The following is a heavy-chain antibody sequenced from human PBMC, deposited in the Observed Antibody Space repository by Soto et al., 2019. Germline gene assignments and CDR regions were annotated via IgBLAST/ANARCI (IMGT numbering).Heavy chain of an antibody. CDR1: GGSFSGYY. Sequence: SETLSLTCAVYGGSFSGYYWSWIRQPPGKGLEWIGEINHSGSTDYNPSLKSRVTISVDTSKNQFSLKLSSVTAADTAVYYCAGGVGIAAVFDYWGQGTLVTVSS. D-gene: IGHD6-13*01. CDR2: INHSGST. CDR3: AGGVGIAAVFDY. J-gene: IGHJ4*02. V-gene: IGHV4-34*01.